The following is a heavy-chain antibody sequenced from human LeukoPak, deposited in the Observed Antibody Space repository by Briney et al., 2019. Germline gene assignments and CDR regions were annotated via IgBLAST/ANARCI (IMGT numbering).Heavy chain of an antibody. V-gene: IGHV5-51*01. D-gene: IGHD1-26*01. Sequence: GESLKISCKGSGYIFNTYWIGWVRQVPGKGLEWMGIIYPGDSDTTYSPSFQGQVTISAGKSISTAYLQWSSLKASDTAIYYCARHSRGSYSLDYWGQGTLVTVSS. CDR3: ARHSRGSYSLDY. CDR1: GYIFNTYW. CDR2: IYPGDSDT. J-gene: IGHJ4*02.